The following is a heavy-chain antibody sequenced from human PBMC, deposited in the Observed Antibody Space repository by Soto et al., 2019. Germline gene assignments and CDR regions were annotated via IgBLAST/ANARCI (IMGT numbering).Heavy chain of an antibody. D-gene: IGHD2-8*01. CDR2: ISTSRGNT. CDR3: ARDRTNFLDY. V-gene: IGHV1-18*01. Sequence: QVPLVQSGSEVEKPGASVKVSCKTSGYTFSDHSLSWVRLAPGQGLEWMGWISTSRGNTNYAQKFQGRLTLATDTSTSTAYMELKSLRPDDTAVYYCARDRTNFLDYWGQGILVTVSS. J-gene: IGHJ4*02. CDR1: GYTFSDHS.